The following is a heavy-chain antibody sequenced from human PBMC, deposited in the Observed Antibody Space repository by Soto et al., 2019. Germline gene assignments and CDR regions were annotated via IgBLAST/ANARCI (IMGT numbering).Heavy chain of an antibody. Sequence: QVQLVQSGAEVRKPGSSVKVSCKASGGTFTTYDISWVRQAPGQGLEWMGGIIPLFDATKYAQKFQGRVTITADKSKGTAYVELSSLRSEDTAMYYCARDRSSSWYNGTFYFDSWGQGTLVTVSS. CDR2: IIPLFDAT. V-gene: IGHV1-69*06. J-gene: IGHJ4*02. D-gene: IGHD6-19*01. CDR3: ARDRSSSWYNGTFYFDS. CDR1: GGTFTTYD.